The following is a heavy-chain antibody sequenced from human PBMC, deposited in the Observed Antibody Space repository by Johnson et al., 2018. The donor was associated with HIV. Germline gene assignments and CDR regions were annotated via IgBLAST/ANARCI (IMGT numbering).Heavy chain of an antibody. CDR2: INWNGGST. D-gene: IGHD3-22*01. Sequence: VQLVESGGGVVRPGGSLRLSCAASGFTFDEYAMGWVRQAPGKGLEWVSGINWNGGSTGYADSVKGRFTISRDNAKSSLYLQMNDLRAEDTALYYCVRDGYYYDSSGRGGPAFDLWGQGRMVTVSS. CDR3: VRDGYYYDSSGRGGPAFDL. J-gene: IGHJ3*01. CDR1: GFTFDEYA. V-gene: IGHV3-20*04.